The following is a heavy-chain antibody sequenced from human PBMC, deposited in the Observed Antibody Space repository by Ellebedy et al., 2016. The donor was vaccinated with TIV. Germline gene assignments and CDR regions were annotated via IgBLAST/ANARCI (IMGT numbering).Heavy chain of an antibody. V-gene: IGHV1-18*01. D-gene: IGHD2-2*01. Sequence: ASVKVSCXASGYTFTSYGISWVRQAPGQGLEWMGWISAYNGNTNYAQKLQGRVTMTTDTSTSTAYMELSSLRSEDTAVYYCARGAFVPAASGNAFDIWGQGTMVTVSS. CDR2: ISAYNGNT. J-gene: IGHJ3*02. CDR3: ARGAFVPAASGNAFDI. CDR1: GYTFTSYG.